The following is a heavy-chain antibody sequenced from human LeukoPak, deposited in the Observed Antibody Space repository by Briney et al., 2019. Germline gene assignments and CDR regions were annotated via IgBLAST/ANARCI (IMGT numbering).Heavy chain of an antibody. CDR1: GFTFDDYG. V-gene: IGHV3-20*04. Sequence: SGGSLRLSCAASGFTFDDYGMSWVRQAPGKGLEWVSGINWNGGSTGYADSVKGRFTISRDNAKNSLHLQMNSLRAEDTAVYYCATDRDNSDWQKRFDSWGQGTLVTVSS. CDR2: INWNGGST. D-gene: IGHD2-21*02. CDR3: ATDRDNSDWQKRFDS. J-gene: IGHJ4*02.